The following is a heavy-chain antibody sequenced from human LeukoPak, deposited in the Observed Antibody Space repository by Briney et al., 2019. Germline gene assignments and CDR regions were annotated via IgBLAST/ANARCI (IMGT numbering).Heavy chain of an antibody. J-gene: IGHJ6*02. CDR3: ARQNGLVGRYYYYGMDV. V-gene: IGHV5-51*01. Sequence: GESLKISCKGSGYSFTSYWIGWVRQMPGKGLEWMGIIYPGDSDTRYSPSFQGQVTISADKSISTAYLQWSSLTASDTAMYYCARQNGLVGRYYYYGMDVWGQGTTVTVSS. CDR1: GYSFTSYW. CDR2: IYPGDSDT. D-gene: IGHD6-6*01.